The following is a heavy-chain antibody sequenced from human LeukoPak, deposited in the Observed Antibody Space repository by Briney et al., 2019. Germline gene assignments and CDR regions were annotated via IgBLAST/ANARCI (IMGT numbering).Heavy chain of an antibody. CDR3: ARGDDYGDYWGLY. D-gene: IGHD4-17*01. Sequence: ASVKVSCKVSGYSFVTFGISWVRQAPGQGLEWMGWISAYNGNTNYAQKLQGRVTMTTDTSTSTAYMELRSLISDDAAVYYCARGDDYGDYWGLYWGQGTLVTVSS. CDR1: GYSFVTFG. CDR2: ISAYNGNT. J-gene: IGHJ4*02. V-gene: IGHV1-18*01.